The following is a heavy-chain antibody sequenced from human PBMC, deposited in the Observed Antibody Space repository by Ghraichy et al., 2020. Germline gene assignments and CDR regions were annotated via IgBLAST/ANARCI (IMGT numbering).Heavy chain of an antibody. J-gene: IGHJ4*02. Sequence: SETLSLTFAVYGGSFSGYYWSWIRQPPGKGLEWIGEINHSGSTNYNPSLKSRVTISVDTSKNQFSLKLSSVTAADTAVYYCARFRYSSGWYAPYFDYWGQGTLVTVSS. CDR1: GGSFSGYY. CDR3: ARFRYSSGWYAPYFDY. CDR2: INHSGST. D-gene: IGHD6-19*01. V-gene: IGHV4-34*01.